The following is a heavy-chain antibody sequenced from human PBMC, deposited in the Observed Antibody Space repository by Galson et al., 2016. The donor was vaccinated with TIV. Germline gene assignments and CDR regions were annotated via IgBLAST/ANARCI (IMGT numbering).Heavy chain of an antibody. CDR2: INPNTGGT. D-gene: IGHD3-9*01. Sequence: SVKVSCKAFGYMFTDYFIHWVRQAPGQGLEWMGWINPNTGGTDYAQKFQGRVTMASDRSISTADMEVNNRRADDTAVYYYARVYGFDSGDSCGQGSPVTVPP. CDR3: ARVYGFDSGDS. V-gene: IGHV1-2*02. J-gene: IGHJ4*02. CDR1: GYMFTDYF.